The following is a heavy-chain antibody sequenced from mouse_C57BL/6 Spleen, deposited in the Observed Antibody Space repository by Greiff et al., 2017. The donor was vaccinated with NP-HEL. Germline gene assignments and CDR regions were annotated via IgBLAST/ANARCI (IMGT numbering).Heavy chain of an antibody. CDR2: IWSDGST. CDR1: GFSLTSYG. CDR3: ARTTAGGFMDY. D-gene: IGHD1-2*01. V-gene: IGHV2-6*02. J-gene: IGHJ4*01. Sequence: QVQLKESGPGLVAPSQSLSITCTVSGFSLTSYGVHWVRQPPGKGLEWLVVIWSDGSTTYNSALNSRLSISKDNSKSQVFLKVHSLQTDDAAMYYCARTTAGGFMDYGGQGTSVTVSS.